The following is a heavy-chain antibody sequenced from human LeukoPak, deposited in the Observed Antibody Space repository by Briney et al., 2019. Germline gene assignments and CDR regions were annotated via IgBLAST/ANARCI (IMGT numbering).Heavy chain of an antibody. J-gene: IGHJ4*02. Sequence: GGSLRLSCAASGFTFSSYGMRWVRQAPGKRLEWVAVIWYDGSNKYYADSVKGRFTISRDNSKNALYLQMNSLRAEDTAVYYCAKVRSGSGTPFDYWGQGTLVTVSS. CDR1: GFTFSSYG. D-gene: IGHD3-10*01. CDR3: AKVRSGSGTPFDY. V-gene: IGHV3-33*06. CDR2: IWYDGSNK.